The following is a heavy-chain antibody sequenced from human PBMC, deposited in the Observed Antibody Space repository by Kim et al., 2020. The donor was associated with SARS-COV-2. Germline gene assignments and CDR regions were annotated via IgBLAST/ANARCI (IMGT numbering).Heavy chain of an antibody. J-gene: IGHJ4*02. D-gene: IGHD3-22*01. V-gene: IGHV4-31*01. Sequence: PSLKSLVTRSVDTSKNQFSLKLSSVTAADAAVYYCARGVMYDSSGYYLDYWGQGTLVTVSS. CDR3: ARGVMYDSSGYYLDY.